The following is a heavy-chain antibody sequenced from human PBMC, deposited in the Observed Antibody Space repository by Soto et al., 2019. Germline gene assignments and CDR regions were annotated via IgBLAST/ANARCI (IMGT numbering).Heavy chain of an antibody. CDR3: AKDNTRLYGVYVEVWFDP. CDR2: ISGSGGST. J-gene: IGHJ5*02. D-gene: IGHD4-17*01. V-gene: IGHV3-23*01. Sequence: EVQLLESGGGLVQPGGSLRLSCAASGFTFSSYAMSWVRQAPGKGLEWVSAISGSGGSTYYADSVKGRFTISRDNSKKTLYLQMNCLRAEDTAVYYCAKDNTRLYGVYVEVWFDPWGQGSLVTVSS. CDR1: GFTFSSYA.